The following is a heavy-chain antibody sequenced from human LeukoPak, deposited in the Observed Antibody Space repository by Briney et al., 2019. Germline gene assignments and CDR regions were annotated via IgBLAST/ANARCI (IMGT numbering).Heavy chain of an antibody. J-gene: IGHJ4*02. Sequence: GGSLRLSCAASGFTFSSYSMNWVRQAPGKGLEWVSYISSSGSTIYYADSVKGRFTISRDNAKNSLYLQMNSLRAEDTAVYYCARSQWEPMPHYWGQGTLVTVSS. CDR1: GFTFSSYS. CDR3: ARSQWEPMPHY. D-gene: IGHD1-26*01. CDR2: ISSSGSTI. V-gene: IGHV3-48*01.